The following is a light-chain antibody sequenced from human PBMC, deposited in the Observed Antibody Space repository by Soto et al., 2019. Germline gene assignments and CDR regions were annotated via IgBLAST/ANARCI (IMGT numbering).Light chain of an antibody. Sequence: DIQMTQSPSTLSASVGARVTITCRASQNIDIWLSWYQQKPGKAPSLLIYDASNLKSGVPSRFSGSGSGTEFTLTISSLQPDDSGSYYWQQHKSYPVTCGGGTKVEIK. J-gene: IGKJ4*01. V-gene: IGKV1-5*01. CDR3: QQHKSYPVT. CDR2: DAS. CDR1: QNIDIW.